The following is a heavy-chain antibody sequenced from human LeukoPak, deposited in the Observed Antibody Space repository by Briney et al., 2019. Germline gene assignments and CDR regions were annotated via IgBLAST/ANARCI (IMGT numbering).Heavy chain of an antibody. Sequence: SETLSLTCTVSGDSMSSSTYCWAWIRQPPGKGLEWIGSIFYGGRTYYNPSLKSRVTIFTDTSKNQFSLKLTSVTAADTAVYYCARPLVGTARIDWGQGTLVTVSS. V-gene: IGHV4-39*01. CDR2: IFYGGRT. J-gene: IGHJ4*02. CDR3: ARPLVGTARID. D-gene: IGHD5-18*01. CDR1: GDSMSSSTYC.